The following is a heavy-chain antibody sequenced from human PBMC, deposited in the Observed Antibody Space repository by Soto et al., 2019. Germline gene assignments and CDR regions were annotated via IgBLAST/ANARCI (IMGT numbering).Heavy chain of an antibody. D-gene: IGHD4-17*01. V-gene: IGHV5-51*01. J-gene: IGHJ6*02. CDR1: GYSFTSYW. Sequence: GESLKISCKGSGYSFTSYWIGWVRQMPGKGLEWMGIIYPGDSDTRYSPSFQGQVTISADKSISTAYLQWSSLKASDTAMYYCARQGTTVTTVNPPTYYYGMDVWGQGTTVTVSS. CDR3: ARQGTTVTTVNPPTYYYGMDV. CDR2: IYPGDSDT.